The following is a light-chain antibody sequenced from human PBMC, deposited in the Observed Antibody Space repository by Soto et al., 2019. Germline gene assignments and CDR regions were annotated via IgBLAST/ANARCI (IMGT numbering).Light chain of an antibody. Sequence: ETVLTQYPATLSLSPGERATLSCRASPSVSSYLAWYQQKPGQAPRLLIYDASNRATGIPARFSGSGSGTDFTLTISSLEPEDVAVYYCQQRSNWPKTFGQGTKLEIK. CDR3: QQRSNWPKT. CDR1: PSVSSY. J-gene: IGKJ2*01. CDR2: DAS. V-gene: IGKV3-11*01.